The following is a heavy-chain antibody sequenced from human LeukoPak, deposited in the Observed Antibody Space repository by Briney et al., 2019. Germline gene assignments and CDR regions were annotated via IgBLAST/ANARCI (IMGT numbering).Heavy chain of an antibody. J-gene: IGHJ3*02. V-gene: IGHV3-48*01. D-gene: IGHD3-22*01. CDR1: GFTFSSYS. CDR2: ISSSSSTI. CDR3: ARSRITMIVVVHDAFDI. Sequence: PGGSLRLSCAASGFTFSSYSMNWVRQAPGKGLEWVSYISSSSSTIYYADSVKGRFTISRDNAKNSLYLQMNSLRAEDTAVYYCARSRITMIVVVHDAFDIWGQGKMVAVSS.